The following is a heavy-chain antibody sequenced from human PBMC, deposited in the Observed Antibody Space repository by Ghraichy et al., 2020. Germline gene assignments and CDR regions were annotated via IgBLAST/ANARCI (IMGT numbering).Heavy chain of an antibody. J-gene: IGHJ6*02. V-gene: IGHV3-30*18. CDR1: GFTFSSYG. CDR3: AKDKERYYYYYGMDV. Sequence: GGSLRLSCAASGFTFSSYGMHWVRQAPGKGLEWVAVISYDGSNKYYADSVKGRFTISRDNSKNTLYLQMNSLRAEDTAVYYCAKDKERYYYYYGMDVWGQATTVTVSS. D-gene: IGHD1-26*01. CDR2: ISYDGSNK.